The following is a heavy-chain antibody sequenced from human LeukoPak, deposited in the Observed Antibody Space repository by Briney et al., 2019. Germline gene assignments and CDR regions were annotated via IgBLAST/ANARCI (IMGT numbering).Heavy chain of an antibody. D-gene: IGHD3-22*01. CDR2: INWNGGST. J-gene: IGHJ4*02. Sequence: GRSLRLSCAASGFTFDDYGMSWVRQAPGKGLEWVSGINWNGGSTGYADSVKGRFTISRDNAKNSLYLQMNSLRAEDTALYYCARMAYYYDSSGYYSTFDYWGQGTLVTVSS. CDR1: GFTFDDYG. V-gene: IGHV3-20*04. CDR3: ARMAYYYDSSGYYSTFDY.